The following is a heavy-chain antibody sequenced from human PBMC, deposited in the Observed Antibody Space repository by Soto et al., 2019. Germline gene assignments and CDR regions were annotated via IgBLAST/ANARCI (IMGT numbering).Heavy chain of an antibody. J-gene: IGHJ4*02. CDR2: IRSKANSYAT. V-gene: IGHV3-73*01. CDR1: GFTFSGSA. Sequence: GGSLRLSCAASGFTFSGSAMHWVRQASGKGLEWVGRIRSKANSYATAYAASAKGRFTISRDDSKNTAYLQMNSLKTEDTAVYYCTRAQYSSGWYSDYWGQGTLVTVSS. D-gene: IGHD6-19*01. CDR3: TRAQYSSGWYSDY.